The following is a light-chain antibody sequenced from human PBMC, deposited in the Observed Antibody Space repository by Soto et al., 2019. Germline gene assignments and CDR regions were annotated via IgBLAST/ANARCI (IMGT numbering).Light chain of an antibody. Sequence: EIVMTQSPAILSVSPGQRATLSCRASQSLDGNLAWYQQKPGQAPRLLIYATSTRATGIPARFSGSGSGTEFTLTISSLQSEDFAVYYCQQYNNWPWYTFGQGTKLEIK. V-gene: IGKV3-15*01. CDR3: QQYNNWPWYT. CDR1: QSLDGN. CDR2: ATS. J-gene: IGKJ2*01.